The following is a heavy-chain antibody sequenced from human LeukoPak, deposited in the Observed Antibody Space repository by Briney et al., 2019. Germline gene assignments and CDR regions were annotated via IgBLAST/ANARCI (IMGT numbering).Heavy chain of an antibody. D-gene: IGHD1-1*01. CDR1: GYKFIDDY. Sequence: ASVKVSCKTSGYKFIDDYIHWVRQAPGQGLVAMGWINPDSGFTNYAQNFEGRVTMTRDTSISTAYLEVRTLRSDDTAVYYCAPTSEAHTSNWKVWGQGTLVIVSS. CDR2: INPDSGFT. J-gene: IGHJ4*02. V-gene: IGHV1-2*02. CDR3: APTSEAHTSNWKV.